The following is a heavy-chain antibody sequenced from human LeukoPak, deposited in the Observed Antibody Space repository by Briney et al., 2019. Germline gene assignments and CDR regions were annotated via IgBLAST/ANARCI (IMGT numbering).Heavy chain of an antibody. D-gene: IGHD6-19*01. Sequence: SETLSLTCTVSGGPISSYYWSWIRQPPGKGLEWIGYIYYSGSTNYNPSLKSRVTISVDTSKNQFSLKLSSVTAADTAVYYCAGDSSGWTGIDYWGQGTLVTVSS. V-gene: IGHV4-59*01. CDR1: GGPISSYY. J-gene: IGHJ4*02. CDR3: AGDSSGWTGIDY. CDR2: IYYSGST.